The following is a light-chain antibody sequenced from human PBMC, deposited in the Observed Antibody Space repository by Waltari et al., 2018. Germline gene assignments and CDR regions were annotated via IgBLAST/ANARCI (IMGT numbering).Light chain of an antibody. J-gene: IGKJ4*01. CDR3: QQYYNNPRA. Sequence: QMTQSPSALSASVGDRVTISCRASQNIYNNLAWYQQKPGKAPKLLIYAVSTLHTGIPSRFSGSGSGTHFTLTISSLQAQDSATYVCQQYYNNPRAFGGGTKVEI. CDR1: QNIYNN. CDR2: AVS. V-gene: IGKV1-6*02.